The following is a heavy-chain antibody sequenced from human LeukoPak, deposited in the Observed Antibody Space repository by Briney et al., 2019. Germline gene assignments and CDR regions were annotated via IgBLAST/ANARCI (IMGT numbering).Heavy chain of an antibody. Sequence: ASVTVSCKASGSTFTGYYMHWVRQAPGQGLEWMGWINPNSGGTSYAQKFPGRVTMTIDTSISTASMELSRLRSDDTAVYYCAREARITILGVAGNWFDPWGQGALVTVSS. J-gene: IGHJ5*02. CDR3: AREARITILGVAGNWFDP. CDR1: GSTFTGYY. CDR2: INPNSGGT. D-gene: IGHD3-3*01. V-gene: IGHV1-2*02.